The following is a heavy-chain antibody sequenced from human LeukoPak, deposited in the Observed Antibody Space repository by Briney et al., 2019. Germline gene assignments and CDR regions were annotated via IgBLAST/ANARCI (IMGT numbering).Heavy chain of an antibody. CDR2: INPNSGDT. CDR1: GYTFTGYF. Sequence: GASVKVSCKASGYTFTGYFMHWVRQAPGQGLEWMGRINPNSGDTNYAQTLQGRVTMTRDTPISTVYMELSRLRSDDTAVYYCARDLSSTSNWELDYWGQGTLVTVSS. V-gene: IGHV1-2*06. CDR3: ARDLSSTSNWELDY. D-gene: IGHD7-27*01. J-gene: IGHJ4*02.